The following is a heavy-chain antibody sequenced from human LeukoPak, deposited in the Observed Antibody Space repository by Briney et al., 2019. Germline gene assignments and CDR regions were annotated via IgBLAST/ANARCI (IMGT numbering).Heavy chain of an antibody. J-gene: IGHJ4*02. Sequence: SGTLSLTCAVSGGSISSSNWWSWIRQPPGKGLEWIGEINHSGSTNYNPSLKSRVTISVDTSKNQFSLKLSSVTAADTAVYYCARVCGITIFGVVIRQNYFDYWGQGTLVTVSS. CDR2: INHSGST. D-gene: IGHD3-3*01. CDR1: GGSISSSNW. V-gene: IGHV4-4*02. CDR3: ARVCGITIFGVVIRQNYFDY.